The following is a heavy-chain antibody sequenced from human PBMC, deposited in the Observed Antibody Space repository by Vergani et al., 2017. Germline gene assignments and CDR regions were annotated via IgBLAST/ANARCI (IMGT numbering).Heavy chain of an antibody. D-gene: IGHD1-26*01. Sequence: EVQLLESGGSLKQPGGSVRLSCAASGFTFSTYAMHWVRQAPGKGLEWVSALTGGGGSTNYADSFKGRFIISRDNSRDTLYLQVNSLRPEDTATYDCVKDAGSYENFFDSWGQGTLVTVSS. CDR2: LTGGGGST. CDR1: GFTFSTYA. J-gene: IGHJ4*02. CDR3: VKDAGSYENFFDS. V-gene: IGHV3-23*01.